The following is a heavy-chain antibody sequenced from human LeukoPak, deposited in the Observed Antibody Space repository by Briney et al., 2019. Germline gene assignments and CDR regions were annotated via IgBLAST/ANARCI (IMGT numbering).Heavy chain of an antibody. CDR3: ARGKSTHRY. CDR2: IYYSGST. V-gene: IGHV4-59*01. Sequence: PSETLSLTCTVSGGSINSYYWSWIRQPPGEGLEWSGYIYYSGSTTYNPSLKSRVTISVDTSKNQFSLKLSSVTAADTAVYYCARGKSTHRYWGQGTLVTVSS. CDR1: GGSINSYY. J-gene: IGHJ4*02.